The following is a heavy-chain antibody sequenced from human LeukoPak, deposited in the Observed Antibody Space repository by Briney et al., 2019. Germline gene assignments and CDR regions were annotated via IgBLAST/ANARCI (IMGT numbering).Heavy chain of an antibody. V-gene: IGHV3-21*01. J-gene: IGHJ6*03. CDR3: ARASSGSSYYYMDV. D-gene: IGHD3-22*01. CDR1: GFTFSSHG. CDR2: ISSSSSYI. Sequence: GETLRLSCAASGFTFSSHGMNWVRQAPGKGLEWVSSISSSSSYIYYADSVKGRFTISRDNAKNSLYLQMNSLRAEDTAVYYCARASSGSSYYYMDVWGKGTTVTVSS.